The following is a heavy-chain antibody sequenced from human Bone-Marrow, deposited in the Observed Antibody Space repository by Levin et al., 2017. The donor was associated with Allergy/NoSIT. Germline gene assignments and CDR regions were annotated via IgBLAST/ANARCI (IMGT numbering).Heavy chain of an antibody. D-gene: IGHD3-16*02. CDR2: IHNSGST. Sequence: GSLRLSCTVSGGSIGSYYWSWIRQPPGKGLEWIGFIHNSGSTNYNPSLKSRGTISVDTSKDQFSLKLTSVTAADTAVYYCARSYDYVWGIFRHAFDIWGQGTLVTVSS. J-gene: IGHJ3*02. CDR1: GGSIGSYY. CDR3: ARSYDYVWGIFRHAFDI. V-gene: IGHV4-59*08.